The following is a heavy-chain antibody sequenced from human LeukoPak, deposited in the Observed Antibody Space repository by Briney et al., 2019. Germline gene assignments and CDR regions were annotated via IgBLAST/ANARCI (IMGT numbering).Heavy chain of an antibody. D-gene: IGHD3-10*01. CDR3: ARVTRYYSWFDP. CDR2: IYYSGST. CDR1: GDSISTSSYY. J-gene: IGHJ5*02. Sequence: PSETLSLTCSVSGDSISTSSYYWGWIRQPPGKGLEWIGYIYYSGSTNYNPSLKSRVTISVDTSKNQFSLKLSSVTAADTAVYYCARVTRYYSWFDPWGQGTLVTVSS. V-gene: IGHV4-61*05.